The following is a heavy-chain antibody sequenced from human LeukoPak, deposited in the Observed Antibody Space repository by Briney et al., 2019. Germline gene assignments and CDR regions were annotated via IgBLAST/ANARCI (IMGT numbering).Heavy chain of an antibody. J-gene: IGHJ6*03. D-gene: IGHD5-18*01. CDR3: ARHQRAGYSYGYYYYYYMDV. Sequence: SETLSLTCTVSGGSMSSSSSYFWGWIRQPPGKGLEWIGSIYYSGNTYYNPSLKSRVTISVDTSRDQFSLKLSSVTAADTAVYYCARHQRAGYSYGYYYYYYMDVWGKGTTVTVSS. CDR1: GGSMSSSSSYF. CDR2: IYYSGNT. V-gene: IGHV4-39*01.